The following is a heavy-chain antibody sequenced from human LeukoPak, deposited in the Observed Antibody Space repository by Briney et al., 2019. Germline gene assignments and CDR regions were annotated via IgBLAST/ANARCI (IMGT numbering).Heavy chain of an antibody. CDR1: GFTFDDYA. Sequence: PGRSLRLSCAASGFTFDDYAMHWVRHAPGKGLEWVSGISWNSGSIGYADSVKGRFTISRDNAKNSLYLQMNSLRAEDTALYYCAKDMGDVEMATISYYYYGMDVWGQGTTVTVSS. CDR3: AKDMGDVEMATISYYYYGMDV. D-gene: IGHD5-24*01. CDR2: ISWNSGSI. V-gene: IGHV3-9*01. J-gene: IGHJ6*02.